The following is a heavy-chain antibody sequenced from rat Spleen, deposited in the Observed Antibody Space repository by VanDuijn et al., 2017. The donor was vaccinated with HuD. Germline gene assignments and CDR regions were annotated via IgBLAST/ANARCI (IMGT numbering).Heavy chain of an antibody. J-gene: IGHJ3*01. CDR1: GFTFSNYY. CDR3: ARHGTPRNTGDGSGGHWFAY. D-gene: IGHD4-2*01. V-gene: IGHV5-25*01. CDR2: ISTGGGNT. Sequence: EVQLVESGGGLVQPGRSMKLSCAASGFTFSNYYMAWVRQAPTKGLEWVASISTGGGNTYYRDSVKGRFTISRDNAKSTLYLQMDSLRSEDTATYYCARHGTPRNTGDGSGGHWFAYWGQGTLVTVSS.